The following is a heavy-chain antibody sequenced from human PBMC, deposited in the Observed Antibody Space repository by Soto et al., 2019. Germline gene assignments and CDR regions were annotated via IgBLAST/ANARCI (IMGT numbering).Heavy chain of an antibody. V-gene: IGHV4-34*01. CDR3: ARYEYGNSLYGVDV. D-gene: IGHD1-7*01. Sequence: SETLSLTCVVSGESFSGYYRSWIRQTPGMGLEWIGEVDHRGSTTYNPSLKNRASISIDSSKNLFSLELTSVTAADTALYFCARYEYGNSLYGVDVWGQGTRVTVSS. CDR2: VDHRGST. CDR1: GESFSGYY. J-gene: IGHJ6*02.